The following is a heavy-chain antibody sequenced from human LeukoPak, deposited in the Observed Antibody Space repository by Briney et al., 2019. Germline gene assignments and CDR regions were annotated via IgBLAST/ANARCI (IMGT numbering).Heavy chain of an antibody. D-gene: IGHD6-13*01. V-gene: IGHV3-30-3*01. CDR3: ARDPTKGIAADY. J-gene: IGHJ4*02. CDR1: GFTFSSYA. CDR2: ISYDGSNK. Sequence: PGRSLRLSCAASGFTFSSYAMHWVRQAPGKGLEWVAVISYDGSNKYYADSVKGRFTISRDNSKNTLYLQMNSLRAEDTAVYYCARDPTKGIAADYWGQGTLVTVSS.